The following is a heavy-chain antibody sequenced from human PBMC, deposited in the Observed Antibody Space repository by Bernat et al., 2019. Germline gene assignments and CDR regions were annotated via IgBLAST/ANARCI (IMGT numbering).Heavy chain of an antibody. D-gene: IGHD3-9*01. Sequence: QVQLVQSGAEVKKPGASVKVSCKASGYTFTGYYMHWVRQAPGQGLEWMGWINPNSGGTNYAQKVQGRVTMTRDTSISTADMELSRLRSDDTAVYYCAGDPELRYSIPYYYYYYGMDVWGQGTTVTVSS. CDR1: GYTFTGYY. CDR2: INPNSGGT. V-gene: IGHV1-2*02. J-gene: IGHJ6*02. CDR3: AGDPELRYSIPYYYYYYGMDV.